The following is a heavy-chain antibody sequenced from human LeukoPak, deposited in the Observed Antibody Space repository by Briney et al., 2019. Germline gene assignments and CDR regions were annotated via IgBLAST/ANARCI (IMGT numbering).Heavy chain of an antibody. J-gene: IGHJ5*02. Sequence: GGSLTLSCAASGFTLSSYWMSWVRQAPGKGLEWVANIKQDGSDKYYVDSVKGRFTISRDNAKNSLYLQMNSLRAEDTAVYYCARDNYYDSSGHYNGNWFDPWGQGTLVTVSS. D-gene: IGHD3-22*01. CDR1: GFTLSSYW. CDR3: ARDNYYDSSGHYNGNWFDP. V-gene: IGHV3-7*01. CDR2: IKQDGSDK.